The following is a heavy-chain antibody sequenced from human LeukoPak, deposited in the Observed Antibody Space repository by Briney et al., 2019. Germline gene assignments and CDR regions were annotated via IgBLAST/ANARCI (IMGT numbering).Heavy chain of an antibody. J-gene: IGHJ6*03. CDR2: IYSGGST. V-gene: IGHV3-53*01. CDR1: GFTVSSNY. D-gene: IGHD7-27*01. CDR3: ARDQAELGPPYYYYYMDV. Sequence: PGGSLRLSCAASGFTVSSNYMSWVRQAPGKGLEWVSVIYSGGSTYYADSVKSRFTISRDNSKNTVYLQMNRLRAEDTAVYYCARDQAELGPPYYYYYMDVWGKGTTVTVSS.